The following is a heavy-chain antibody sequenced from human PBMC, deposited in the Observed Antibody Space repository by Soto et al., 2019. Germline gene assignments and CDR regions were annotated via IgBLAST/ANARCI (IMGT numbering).Heavy chain of an antibody. CDR1: GFIFTAYD. D-gene: IGHD6-19*01. V-gene: IGHV3-30-3*01. J-gene: IGHJ4*02. CDR3: VRDSSSSSCLDN. Sequence: QVQLVESGGGVVQPGRSLRLSCAASGFIFTAYDMHWVLQAPGKGLEWVALVSYDGTKKYYADSVKGRFSISRDNSDNTVYLQMNGLRAEDTALYYCVRDSSSSSCLDNWGQGTLVTVSS. CDR2: VSYDGTKK.